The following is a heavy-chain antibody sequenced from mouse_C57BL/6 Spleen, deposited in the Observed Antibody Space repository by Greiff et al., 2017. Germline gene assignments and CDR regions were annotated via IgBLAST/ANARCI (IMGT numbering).Heavy chain of an antibody. CDR1: GYTFTSYW. D-gene: IGHD1-1*01. V-gene: IGHV1-61*01. CDR2: IYPSDSET. Sequence: VKLQESGAELVRPGSSVKLSCKASGYTFTSYWMDWVKQRPGQGLEWIGNIYPSDSETHYNQKFKDKATLTVDKSSSTAYMQLSSLTSEDSAVYYCARGFTVVASMDYWGQGTSVTVSS. J-gene: IGHJ4*01. CDR3: ARGFTVVASMDY.